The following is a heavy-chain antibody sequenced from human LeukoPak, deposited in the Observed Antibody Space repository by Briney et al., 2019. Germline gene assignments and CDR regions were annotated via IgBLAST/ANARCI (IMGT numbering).Heavy chain of an antibody. J-gene: IGHJ4*02. CDR1: GFTFSEYA. D-gene: IGHD6-13*01. V-gene: IGHV3-23*01. CDR3: AKIRQLADY. CDR2: VTARGTVR. Sequence: GGSLRLSCAPSGFTFSEYAMNWVRPAPGKGLEWLSGVTARGTVRYYADSVRGRFFASRDNSKSTLYLQMGSLRAEDTAVYYCAKIRQLADYWGQGTLVTVSS.